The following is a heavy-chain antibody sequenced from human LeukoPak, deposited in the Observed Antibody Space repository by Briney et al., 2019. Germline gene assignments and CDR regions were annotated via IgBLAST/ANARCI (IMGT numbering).Heavy chain of an antibody. CDR2: VDPNSGGT. V-gene: IGHV1-2*02. Sequence: ASVKVSCKASGYTFTGYYIHWARQAPGQGLEWMGWVDPNSGGTNYAQKFQGRVTMTRDTSISTAYMELSRLRSDDTAVYYCANLREEYNFWSFDNWGQGTLVTVSS. CDR1: GYTFTGYY. CDR3: ANLREEYNFWSFDN. D-gene: IGHD3-3*01. J-gene: IGHJ4*02.